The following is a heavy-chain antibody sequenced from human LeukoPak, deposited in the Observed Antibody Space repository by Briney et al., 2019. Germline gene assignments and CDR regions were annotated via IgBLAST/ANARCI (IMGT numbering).Heavy chain of an antibody. V-gene: IGHV3-21*01. CDR1: GFTFSSYS. J-gene: IGHJ4*02. Sequence: GGSLRLSCAAPGFTFSSYSMNWVRQAPGKGLEWVSSISSSSSYIYYADSVKGRFTISRANAKNSLYLQMNSLRAEDTAVYYCAREYSSGWYVPFDYWGQGTLVTVSS. CDR3: AREYSSGWYVPFDY. D-gene: IGHD6-19*01. CDR2: ISSSSSYI.